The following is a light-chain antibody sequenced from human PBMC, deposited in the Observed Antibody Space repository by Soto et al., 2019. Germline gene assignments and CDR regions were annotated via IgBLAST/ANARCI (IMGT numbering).Light chain of an antibody. J-gene: IGKJ4*01. CDR3: QQYNNWPLT. CDR1: QSVSRK. Sequence: EIVLTQSPGTLSVSPGERATLSCRASQSVSRKLAWYQHKPGQAPRLLIYDTSTRAADIPARFSGSGSGTEFTLTISSLQSEDFAVYYCQQYNNWPLTFGGGTKV. CDR2: DTS. V-gene: IGKV3-15*01.